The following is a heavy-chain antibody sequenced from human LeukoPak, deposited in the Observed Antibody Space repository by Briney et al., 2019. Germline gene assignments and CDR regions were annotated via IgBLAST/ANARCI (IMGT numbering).Heavy chain of an antibody. CDR1: GYTFTSYG. CDR3: ARDIRGSGSNNWFDP. Sequence: EASVKVSCKASGYTFTSYGISWVRQAAGQGLEWMGWISAYNGNRNYAQKLQGRVTMTTDTSTSTAYMELRSLRSDDTAVYYCARDIRGSGSNNWFDPWGQGTLVTVSS. J-gene: IGHJ5*02. V-gene: IGHV1-18*01. CDR2: ISAYNGNR. D-gene: IGHD3-10*01.